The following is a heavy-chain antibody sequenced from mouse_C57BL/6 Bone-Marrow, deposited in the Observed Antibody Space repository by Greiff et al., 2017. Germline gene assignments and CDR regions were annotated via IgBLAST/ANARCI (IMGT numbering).Heavy chain of an antibody. CDR2: IYPGSGST. V-gene: IGHV1-55*01. CDR3: ARSVYGRFDD. CDR1: GYTFTSYW. J-gene: IGHJ2*01. Sequence: QVQLQQPGAELVKPGASVKMSCKASGYTFTSYWITWVKQRPGQGLEWIGDIYPGSGSTNYNEKFKSKATLTVDTSSSTAYMQLSSLISEDSAVYYCARSVYGRFDDWGQGTTLTVSS. D-gene: IGHD1-1*02.